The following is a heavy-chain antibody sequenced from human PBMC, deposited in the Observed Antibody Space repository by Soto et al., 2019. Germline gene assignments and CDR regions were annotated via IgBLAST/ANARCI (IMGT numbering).Heavy chain of an antibody. J-gene: IGHJ4*02. CDR3: ATYTGWDY. D-gene: IGHD2-2*02. CDR1: GITVSNNY. CDR2: IYSGGST. V-gene: IGHV3-53*02. Sequence: EVQLVETGGGLIQPGGSLRLSCAASGITVSNNYMSWVRQAPGKGLEWVSLIYSGGSTFYADSVKGRFTISRDNSKNTLFLQMNSLRAEDTAVYFCATYTGWDYWGQGTLVTVSS.